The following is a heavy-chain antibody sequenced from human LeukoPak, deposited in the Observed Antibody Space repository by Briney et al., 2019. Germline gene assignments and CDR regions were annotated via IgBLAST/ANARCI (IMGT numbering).Heavy chain of an antibody. D-gene: IGHD3-22*01. CDR3: AKSTTYYYDSSDAFDI. Sequence: GGSLRLSCAASGFTFSSYGMHWVRQAPGKGLEWVAVISYDGSNKYYADSVKGRFTISRDNSKNTLYLQMNSLRAEDTAVYYCAKSTTYYYDSSDAFDIWGQGTMVTVSS. J-gene: IGHJ3*02. CDR2: ISYDGSNK. V-gene: IGHV3-30*18. CDR1: GFTFSSYG.